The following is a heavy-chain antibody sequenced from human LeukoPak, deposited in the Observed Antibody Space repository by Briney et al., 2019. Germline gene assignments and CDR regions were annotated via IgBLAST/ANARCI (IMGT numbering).Heavy chain of an antibody. J-gene: IGHJ4*02. CDR2: IYFNGST. V-gene: IGHV4-39*01. CDR3: ARLKELLAYFDY. CDR1: GDSINDRSYF. Sequence: SETLSLTCTISGDSINDRSYFWAWLRQPPGKGLEWIGHIYFNGSTDYNSSLKSRVTISVDTSENQFSLKLKSAGAADTAVYYCARLKELLAYFDYWGQGTLVTVSS. D-gene: IGHD3-10*01.